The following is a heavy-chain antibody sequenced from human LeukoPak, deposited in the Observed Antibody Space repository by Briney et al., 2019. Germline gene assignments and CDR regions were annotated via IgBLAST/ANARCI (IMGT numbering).Heavy chain of an antibody. Sequence: SVKVSCKASGGTFSSYAISWVRQAPGQGLEWMGGIIPIFGTANYAQKFQGRVTITADESTSTAYMELSSLRSEDTAVYYCAMTGTESIAAAGFGYWGQGTLVTVSS. V-gene: IGHV1-69*13. J-gene: IGHJ4*02. CDR3: AMTGTESIAAAGFGY. CDR2: IIPIFGTA. D-gene: IGHD6-13*01. CDR1: GGTFSSYA.